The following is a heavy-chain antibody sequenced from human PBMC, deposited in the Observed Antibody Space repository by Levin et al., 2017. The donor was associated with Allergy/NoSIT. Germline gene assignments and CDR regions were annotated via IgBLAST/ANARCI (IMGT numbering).Heavy chain of an antibody. CDR3: ANLLDVRGRGGPVDY. D-gene: IGHD2-15*01. Sequence: PGESLKISCAAAGFTVSNNYMSWVRRSPGKGLEWVSVRYAGGSTYYADSVKGRVTISRDNSKNTLYLQINSLRAEDTAVYYCANLLDVRGRGGPVDYWGQGTLVTVSS. V-gene: IGHV3-53*01. CDR2: RYAGGST. J-gene: IGHJ4*02. CDR1: GFTVSNNY.